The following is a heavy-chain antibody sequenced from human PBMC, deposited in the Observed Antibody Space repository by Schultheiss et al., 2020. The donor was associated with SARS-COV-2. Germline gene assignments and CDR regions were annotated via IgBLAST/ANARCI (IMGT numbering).Heavy chain of an antibody. CDR2: ISGSGGST. CDR1: GFTFSDYY. D-gene: IGHD3-3*01. J-gene: IGHJ6*02. Sequence: GGSLRLSCAASGFTFSDYYMSWIRQAPGKGLEWVSAISGSGGSTYYADSVKGRFTISRDNSKNTLYLQMNSLRAEDTAVYYCAKDSKGRRITIFGVVHYGMDVWGQGTTVTVSS. CDR3: AKDSKGRRITIFGVVHYGMDV. V-gene: IGHV3-23*01.